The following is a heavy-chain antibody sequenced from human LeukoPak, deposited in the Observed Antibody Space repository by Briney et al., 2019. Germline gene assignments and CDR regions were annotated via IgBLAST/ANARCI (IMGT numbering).Heavy chain of an antibody. CDR1: GYSFTIYW. CDR3: ARRLKNSNGWTFDY. Sequence: MTGESLKISCKGSGYSFTIYWIGWVRQMPGKGLEWVGIIYPGDSDTRYSPSFQGQVTISADRSINTAYLQWSSLKASDTAIYYCARRLKNSNGWTFDYWGQGTLVTVSS. D-gene: IGHD6-19*01. CDR2: IYPGDSDT. J-gene: IGHJ4*02. V-gene: IGHV5-51*01.